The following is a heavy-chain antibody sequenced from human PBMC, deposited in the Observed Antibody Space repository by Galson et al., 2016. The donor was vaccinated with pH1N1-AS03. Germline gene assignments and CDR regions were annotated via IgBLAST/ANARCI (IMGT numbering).Heavy chain of an antibody. D-gene: IGHD6-19*01. V-gene: IGHV3-30*03. Sequence: SLRLSCAAPGFSSSTIVHWVRQAPGMVLEWVALTTYAERSKIYADSVKGRFTIPRDKSKTQVHLQISSLTVEDRSIYICTREGGSSGHAGFFDFWGQGTVVTISS. J-gene: IGHJ3*01. CDR2: TTYAERSK. CDR1: GFSSSTIV. CDR3: TREGGSSGHAGFFDF.